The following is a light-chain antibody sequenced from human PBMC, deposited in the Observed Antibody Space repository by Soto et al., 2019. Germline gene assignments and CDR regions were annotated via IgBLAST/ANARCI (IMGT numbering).Light chain of an antibody. CDR1: QSVNSNY. CDR2: GAS. J-gene: IGKJ5*01. CDR3: QQYGGSPPIT. Sequence: EIVLTQSPGTLSLSPGGRATLSCGASQSVNSNYLAWYQQKPGQAPRLLIYGASSRATGIPDRFSGSGSGTDFTLTISRLEPEDFAVYYCQQYGGSPPITFGQGTRLEIK. V-gene: IGKV3-20*01.